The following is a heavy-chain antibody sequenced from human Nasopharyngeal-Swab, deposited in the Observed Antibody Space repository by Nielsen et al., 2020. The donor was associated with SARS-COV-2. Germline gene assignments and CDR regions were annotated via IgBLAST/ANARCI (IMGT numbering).Heavy chain of an antibody. V-gene: IGHV4-59*08. Sequence: RQAPGKGLEWVGYVYCTGGTSYNPSLKSRVTISLDTSKKQFSLRLTSVTPADTAIYYCARMDAATDFWGQGTLVTVSS. CDR2: VYCTGGT. D-gene: IGHD2-15*01. CDR3: ARMDAATDF. J-gene: IGHJ4*02.